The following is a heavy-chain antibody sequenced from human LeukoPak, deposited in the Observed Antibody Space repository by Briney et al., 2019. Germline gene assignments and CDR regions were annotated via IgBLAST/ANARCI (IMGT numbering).Heavy chain of an antibody. CDR1: GGSISSGDYY. V-gene: IGHV4-30-4*08. CDR2: IYYSGST. CDR3: ARAGEQLVPFDY. D-gene: IGHD6-6*01. J-gene: IGHJ4*02. Sequence: PSQTLSLTCTVSGGSISSGDYYWSWIRQPPGKGLEWIGYIYYSGSTYYNPSLKSRVTISVDTSKNQFSLKLSSVTAADTAVYYCARAGEQLVPFDYWGQGTLVTVSS.